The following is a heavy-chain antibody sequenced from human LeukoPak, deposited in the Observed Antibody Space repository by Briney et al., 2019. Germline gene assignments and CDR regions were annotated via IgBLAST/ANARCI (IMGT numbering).Heavy chain of an antibody. CDR3: ARDTFHPGLIDS. Sequence: PGGSLRLSCAASGFTFSRYAMNWVRQAPEKGLEWVSYINTDSSDIHYADSVKGRFTISRDNARNTLYLQLSSLRAEDSAVYYCARDTFHPGLIDSWGQGTLVTVSS. J-gene: IGHJ4*02. V-gene: IGHV3-21*05. CDR2: INTDSSDI. CDR1: GFTFSRYA. D-gene: IGHD2-21*01.